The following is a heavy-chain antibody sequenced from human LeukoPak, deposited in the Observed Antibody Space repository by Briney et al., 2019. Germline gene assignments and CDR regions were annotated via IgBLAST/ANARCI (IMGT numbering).Heavy chain of an antibody. CDR3: ARAFSDVGDAFDM. J-gene: IGHJ3*02. CDR2: INQDASVR. V-gene: IGHV3-74*01. Sequence: GGSLRLSCVASGFTFSSHWMHWVRQAPGKGLEWVSRINQDASVRDYAGSARGRFTISRDNAKNMLYLQMDSLRAEDTAVYYCARAFSDVGDAFDMWGQGTMVTAS. CDR1: GFTFSSHW.